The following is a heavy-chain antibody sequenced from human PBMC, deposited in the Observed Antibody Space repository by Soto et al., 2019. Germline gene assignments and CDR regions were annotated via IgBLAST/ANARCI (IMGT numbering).Heavy chain of an antibody. CDR1: GGSISSSSYY. Sequence: ASETLSLTCTVSGGSISSSSYYWGWIRQPPGKGLEWIGSIYYSGSTYYNPSLKSRVTISVDTSKNQFSLKLSSVTAADTAVYYCARHYYYDSSGSWFDPWGQGTLVTVSS. CDR2: IYYSGST. J-gene: IGHJ5*02. CDR3: ARHYYYDSSGSWFDP. D-gene: IGHD3-22*01. V-gene: IGHV4-39*01.